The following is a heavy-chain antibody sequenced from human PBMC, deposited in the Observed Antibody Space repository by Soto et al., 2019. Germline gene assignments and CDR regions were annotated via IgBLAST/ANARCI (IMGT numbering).Heavy chain of an antibody. CDR2: IYSGGST. CDR3: ARSIAAAGFPSGSWFDP. J-gene: IGHJ5*02. D-gene: IGHD6-13*01. Sequence: PGGSLRLSCAASGFTVSSNYMSWVRQAPGKGLEWVSVIYSGGSTYYADSVKGRFTISRDNSKNTLYLQMNSLRAEDTAVYYCARSIAAAGFPSGSWFDPWGQGTLVTVSS. CDR1: GFTVSSNY. V-gene: IGHV3-53*01.